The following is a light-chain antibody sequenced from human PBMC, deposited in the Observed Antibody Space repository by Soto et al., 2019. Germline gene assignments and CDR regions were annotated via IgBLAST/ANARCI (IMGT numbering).Light chain of an antibody. CDR3: QQYNNWPLT. V-gene: IGKV3-15*01. CDR2: GAY. CDR1: QSTNNY. J-gene: IGKJ4*01. Sequence: EIVMTQSPATLSVSPGERATLSCRASQSTNNYLAWYQQKTGQAPRLLIDGAYTRATGIPARFSGSGSGTEFTLTISSLQSEDFAVYYCQQYNNWPLTFGGGTKVEIK.